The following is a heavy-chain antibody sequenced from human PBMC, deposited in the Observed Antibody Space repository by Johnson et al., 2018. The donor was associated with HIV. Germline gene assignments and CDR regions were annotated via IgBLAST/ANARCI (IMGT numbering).Heavy chain of an antibody. D-gene: IGHD1-26*01. J-gene: IGHJ3*02. CDR2: ISWNSGSI. CDR1: GFTFDDYA. V-gene: IGHV3-9*01. Sequence: VQLVESGGGLVQPGRSLRLSCAASGFTFDDYAMHWVRQAPGKGLEWVSGISWNSGSIGYADSVKGRFTISRDNAKNSLYLQMNSLRAEDTAVYYCAREIGGSYYRDAFEIWGQGTMVTVSS. CDR3: AREIGGSYYRDAFEI.